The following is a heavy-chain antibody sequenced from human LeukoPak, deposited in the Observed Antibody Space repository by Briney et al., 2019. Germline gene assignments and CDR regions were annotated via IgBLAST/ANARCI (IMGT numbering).Heavy chain of an antibody. CDR3: AKPARRYYYGSGSLNFDY. V-gene: IGHV3-23*01. Sequence: GGSLRLSCAASGFTFSSYGMSWVRQAPGKGLEWVSAISGSGGSTYYADSVKGRVTISRDNSKNTVYLQMNSLRAEDTAVYYCAKPARRYYYGSGSLNFDYWGQGTLVTVSS. J-gene: IGHJ4*02. CDR1: GFTFSSYG. CDR2: ISGSGGST. D-gene: IGHD3-10*01.